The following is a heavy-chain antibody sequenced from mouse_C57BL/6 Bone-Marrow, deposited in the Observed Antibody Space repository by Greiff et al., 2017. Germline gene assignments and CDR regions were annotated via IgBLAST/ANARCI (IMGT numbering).Heavy chain of an antibody. CDR3: ARGEVARVLDY. J-gene: IGHJ2*01. CDR1: GYTFTSYG. Sequence: VKLMESGAELARPGASVKLSCKASGYTFTSYGISWVKQRTGQGLEWIGEIYPRSGNTYYNEKFKGKATLTADKSSSTAYMELRSLTSEDSAVYFCARGEVARVLDYWGQGTTLTVSS. D-gene: IGHD1-1*02. V-gene: IGHV1-81*01. CDR2: IYPRSGNT.